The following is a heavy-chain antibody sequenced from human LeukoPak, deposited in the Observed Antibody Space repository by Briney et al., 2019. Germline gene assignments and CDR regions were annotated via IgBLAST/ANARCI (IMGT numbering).Heavy chain of an antibody. CDR3: ATSAYGDFPFDY. CDR2: IIPIFGTA. D-gene: IGHD4-17*01. V-gene: IGHV1-69*06. CDR1: GGTFSSYA. Sequence: SVKVSCKASGGTFSSYAISWVRQAPGQGLEWMGGIIPIFGTANYAQKFQGRVTITADKSTSTAYMELSSLRSEDTAVYYCATSAYGDFPFDYWGQGTLVPVSS. J-gene: IGHJ4*02.